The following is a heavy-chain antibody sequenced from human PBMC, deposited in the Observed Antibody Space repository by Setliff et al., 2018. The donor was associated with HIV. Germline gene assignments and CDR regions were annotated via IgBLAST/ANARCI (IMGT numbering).Heavy chain of an antibody. D-gene: IGHD3-3*01. CDR1: RSTFNSHT. J-gene: IGHJ6*03. V-gene: IGHV1-69*02. Sequence: GASVKVSCKASRSTFNSHTINWVRQTPGQGLDWMGRIIPILGVANYAHRVQGKVTITADKSTSTAYMELTSLRFDDTAMYYCVRGVQSPPHYSYYYMDVWGEGTMVTVSS. CDR3: VRGVQSPPHYSYYYMDV. CDR2: IIPILGVA.